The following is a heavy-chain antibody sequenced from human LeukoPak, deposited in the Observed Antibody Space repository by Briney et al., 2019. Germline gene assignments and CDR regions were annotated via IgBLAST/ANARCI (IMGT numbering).Heavy chain of an antibody. V-gene: IGHV7-4-1*02. CDR1: GYTFTSYA. CDR3: ARDPIQLWLQECDWFDP. Sequence: ASVKVSCKASGYTFTSYAMNWVRQAPGQGLEWMGWINTNTGNPTYAQGFTGRFVFSLDTSVSTAYLQISSLKAEDTAVYYCARDPIQLWLQECDWFDPWGQGTLVTVSS. D-gene: IGHD5-18*01. CDR2: INTNTGNP. J-gene: IGHJ5*02.